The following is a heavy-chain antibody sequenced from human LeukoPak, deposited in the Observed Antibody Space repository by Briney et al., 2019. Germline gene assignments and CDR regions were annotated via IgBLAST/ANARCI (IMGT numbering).Heavy chain of an antibody. CDR3: AKDRSIGTYYTFDH. CDR1: GFTFTKYA. Sequence: GGSLRLSCAASGFTFTKYAMTWVRQAPGKGLEWVSSISASGVMTYYADSVKGRFTVSRDNSKNSLYLQMSSLTAADTAVYYCAKDRSIGTYYTFDHWGQGTLVTVSS. D-gene: IGHD1-26*01. CDR2: ISASGVMT. V-gene: IGHV3-23*01. J-gene: IGHJ4*02.